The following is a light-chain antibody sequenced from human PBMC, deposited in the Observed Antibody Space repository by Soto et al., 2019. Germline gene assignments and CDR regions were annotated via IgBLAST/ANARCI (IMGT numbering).Light chain of an antibody. CDR3: QQSYSTSWT. CDR1: QSISSY. CDR2: AAS. Sequence: DIQMNQSPSSMSASLVGSVTMSCRASQSISSYLNWYQQKPGKAPKLLIYAASSLQSGVPSRFSGSGSGTDFTLTISSLQPEDFATYYCQQSYSTSWTFGQWTKVDIK. J-gene: IGKJ1*01. V-gene: IGKV1-39*01.